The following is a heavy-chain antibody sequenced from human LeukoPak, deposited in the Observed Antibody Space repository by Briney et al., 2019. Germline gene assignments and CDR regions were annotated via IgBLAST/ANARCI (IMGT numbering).Heavy chain of an antibody. CDR1: GDSISSYY. Sequence: SETLSLTCTVSGDSISSYYWSWIRQPPVKGLEWIGYIYYNGRTNYNPSLKSRVTISLDTSKTQFSLKLSSVTAADTAVYYCARDRGTGIDYWGQGALVTVSS. CDR2: IYYNGRT. V-gene: IGHV4-59*01. J-gene: IGHJ4*02. CDR3: ARDRGTGIDY. D-gene: IGHD3-10*01.